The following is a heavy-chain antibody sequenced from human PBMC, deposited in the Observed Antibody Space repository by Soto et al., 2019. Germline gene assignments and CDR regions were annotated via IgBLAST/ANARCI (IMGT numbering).Heavy chain of an antibody. D-gene: IGHD5-18*01. CDR3: ARQYGYSYGSYYYYGMDV. V-gene: IGHV5-10-1*01. Sequence: SGGSLKISCKGSGYSFTSYWISWVRQMPGKGLEWMGRIDPSDSYTNYSPSFQGHVTISADKSISTAYLQWSSLKASDTAMYYCARQYGYSYGSYYYYGMDVWGQGTTVTVSS. CDR1: GYSFTSYW. CDR2: IDPSDSYT. J-gene: IGHJ6*02.